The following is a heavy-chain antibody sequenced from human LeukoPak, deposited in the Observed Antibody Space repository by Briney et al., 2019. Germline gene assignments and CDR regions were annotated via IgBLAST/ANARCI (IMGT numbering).Heavy chain of an antibody. D-gene: IGHD6-25*01. J-gene: IGHJ3*02. CDR1: GFTFSDYE. V-gene: IGHV3-48*03. Sequence: GESLRLSCAASGFTFSDYEMDWVRQSPERGRVWVSYISSRGGTIYYADSVKGRFTISRDNAKNSLHLQMNSLRAEDTAIYYSPKELTPDRSGFDAFHMRGQGTMVTVSS. CDR2: ISSRGGTI. CDR3: PKELTPDRSGFDAFHM.